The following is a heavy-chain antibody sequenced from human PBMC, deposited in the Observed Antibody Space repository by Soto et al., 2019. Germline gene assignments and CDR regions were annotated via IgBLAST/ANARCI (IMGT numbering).Heavy chain of an antibody. V-gene: IGHV4-38-2*02. D-gene: IGHD3-22*01. CDR1: GYSISSGYY. CDR2: IYHSGST. J-gene: IGHJ4*02. Sequence: SETLSLTCTVSGYSISSGYYWGWIRQPPGKGLEWIGSIYHSGSTYYNPSLKSRVTISVDTSKNQFSLRLSSVTAADTAVYYCARKSYYDSSGYYFDYWGQGTLVTVSS. CDR3: ARKSYYDSSGYYFDY.